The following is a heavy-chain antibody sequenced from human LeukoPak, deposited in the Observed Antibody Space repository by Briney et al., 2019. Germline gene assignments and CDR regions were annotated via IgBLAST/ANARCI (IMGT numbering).Heavy chain of an antibody. D-gene: IGHD2-8*01. Sequence: GGSLRLSCAASGFTFSSYEMNWVRQAPGKGLEWVSYISSSGSTIYYADSVEGRFTISRDNAKNSLYLQMNSLRAEDTAVYYXXKWTLPPGYFDYWGQGTLVTVSS. CDR1: GFTFSSYE. CDR2: ISSSGSTI. V-gene: IGHV3-48*03. J-gene: IGHJ4*02. CDR3: XKWTLPPGYFDY.